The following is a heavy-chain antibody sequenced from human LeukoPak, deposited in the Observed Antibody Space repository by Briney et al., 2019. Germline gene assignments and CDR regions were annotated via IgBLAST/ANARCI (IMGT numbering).Heavy chain of an antibody. V-gene: IGHV3-30*18. D-gene: IGHD3-22*01. J-gene: IGHJ4*02. CDR1: GFTLSSYG. CDR2: ISYDGSNK. CDR3: AKGQDSSGYYLLDY. Sequence: GGSLRLSCAASGFTLSSYGMHWVRQAPGKGLEWVAVISYDGSNKYYADSVKGRFTISRDNSKNTLYLQMNSLRAEDTAVYYCAKGQDSSGYYLLDYWGQGTLVTVSS.